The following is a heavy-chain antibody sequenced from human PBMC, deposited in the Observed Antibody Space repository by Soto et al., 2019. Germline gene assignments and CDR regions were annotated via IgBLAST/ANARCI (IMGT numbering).Heavy chain of an antibody. Sequence: GVLRLSCAASGFTFSSYEMNWVRQAPGKWLEWVSYISSSGSTIYYADSVKGRFTISRANAKNSLYLQMNSLRAEDTAVYYCARDAVENGMDVGGQGTTVTVSS. CDR2: ISSSGSTI. D-gene: IGHD2-15*01. J-gene: IGHJ6*02. CDR1: GFTFSSYE. CDR3: ARDAVENGMDV. V-gene: IGHV3-48*03.